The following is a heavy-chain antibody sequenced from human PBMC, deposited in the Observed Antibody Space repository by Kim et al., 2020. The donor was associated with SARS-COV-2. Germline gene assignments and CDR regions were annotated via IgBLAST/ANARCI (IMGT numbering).Heavy chain of an antibody. D-gene: IGHD2-2*01. CDR1: GGSISSGGYY. V-gene: IGHV4-31*03. Sequence: SETLSLTCTVSGGSISSGGYYWSWIRQHPGKGLEWIGYIYYSGSTYYNPSLKSRVTISVDTSKNQFSLKLSSVTAADTAVYYCAGSGYCSSTSCSPSYYWGQGTLVTVSS. J-gene: IGHJ4*02. CDR2: IYYSGST. CDR3: AGSGYCSSTSCSPSYY.